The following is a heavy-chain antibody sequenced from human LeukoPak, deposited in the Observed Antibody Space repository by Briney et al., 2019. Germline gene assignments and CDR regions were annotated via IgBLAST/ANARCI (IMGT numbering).Heavy chain of an antibody. J-gene: IGHJ4*02. V-gene: IGHV4-59*08. Sequence: PSETLSLTCTASGGSINNYCWSWIRQPPGKGLEWIGFFDNSGSTNYNPSLKSRVTISVDTSKNQVSLKLNSVTAADTAVYYCARGLFQWPARIDYWGQGTLVTVSS. CDR2: FDNSGST. D-gene: IGHD6-19*01. CDR3: ARGLFQWPARIDY. CDR1: GGSINNYC.